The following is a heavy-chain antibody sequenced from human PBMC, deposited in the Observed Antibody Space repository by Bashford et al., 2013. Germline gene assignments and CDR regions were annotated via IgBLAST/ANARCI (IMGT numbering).Heavy chain of an antibody. Sequence: SETLSLTCTVSGGVHSSKVSAYWGVDPPVPTGRGVEWIGTIYSGGTTYYNPSLESRVTISVDTSKSQFSLRLTSVTAADTAVYYCARQDGDYDFGYFDFW. V-gene: IGHV4-39*01. CDR1: GGVHSSKVSAY. CDR3: ARQDGDYDFGYFDF. J-gene: IGHJ4*03. D-gene: IGHD4-17*01. CDR2: IYSGGTT.